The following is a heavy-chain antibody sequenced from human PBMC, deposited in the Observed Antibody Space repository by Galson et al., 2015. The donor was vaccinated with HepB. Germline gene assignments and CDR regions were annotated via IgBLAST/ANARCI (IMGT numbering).Heavy chain of an antibody. D-gene: IGHD5-18*01. V-gene: IGHV3-48*02. J-gene: IGHJ2*01. CDR1: GFTSSSYT. Sequence: SLRLSCAASGFTSSSYTINWVRQAPGKKMEWVSYISNTGTTIYYADSVKGRITISRANAENSVFLQMDSLRDEDTAVYYCVRVSVDTTIFRGYWYFDLWGRGTLVTVSS. CDR3: VRVSVDTTIFRGYWYFDL. CDR2: ISNTGTTI.